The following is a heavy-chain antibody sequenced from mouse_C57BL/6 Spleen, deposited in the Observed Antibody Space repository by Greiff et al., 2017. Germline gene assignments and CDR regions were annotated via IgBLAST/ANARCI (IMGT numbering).Heavy chain of an antibody. J-gene: IGHJ3*01. CDR3: AAPSTGTVAWFAY. CDR2: INPNYGTT. Sequence: EVQLQQSGPELVKPGASVKISCKASGYSFTDYNMNWVKQSNGKSLEWIGVINPNYGTTSYNQKFKGKATLTVDPSSSTAYMQLNSLTSEDSAVYYCAAPSTGTVAWFAYWGQGTLVTVSA. D-gene: IGHD4-1*02. CDR1: GYSFTDYN. V-gene: IGHV1-39*01.